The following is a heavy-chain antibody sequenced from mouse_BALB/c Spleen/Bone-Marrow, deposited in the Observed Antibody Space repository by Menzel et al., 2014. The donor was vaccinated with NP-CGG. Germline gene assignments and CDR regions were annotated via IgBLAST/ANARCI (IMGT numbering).Heavy chain of an antibody. CDR1: GYAFSSYW. J-gene: IGHJ2*01. D-gene: IGHD2-10*02. Sequence: VQRVESGAELVGPGSSVKISCKASGYAFSSYWMNWVKQRPGQGLEWIGQTYPGDGDTNYNGKFKGKATLTADKSSSTAYMQLSSLTSEDSAVYFCARQYGNYFDYWGQGTTLTVSS. V-gene: IGHV1-80*01. CDR3: ARQYGNYFDY. CDR2: TYPGDGDT.